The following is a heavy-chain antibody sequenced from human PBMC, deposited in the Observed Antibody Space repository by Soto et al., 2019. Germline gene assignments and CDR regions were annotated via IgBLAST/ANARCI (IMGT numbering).Heavy chain of an antibody. D-gene: IGHD4-4*01. CDR1: GGSVSSSSYF. J-gene: IGHJ5*02. CDR3: ARHPSNFWFDP. V-gene: IGHV4-39*01. CDR2: IYYSGST. Sequence: SETLSLTCTVSGGSVSSSSYFWGWIRQPPGKGLEWIGSIYYSGSTYYNPSLKSRVTVSVDTSKNQFSLKLSSVTAADTAVYYCARHPSNFWFDPWGQGTLVT.